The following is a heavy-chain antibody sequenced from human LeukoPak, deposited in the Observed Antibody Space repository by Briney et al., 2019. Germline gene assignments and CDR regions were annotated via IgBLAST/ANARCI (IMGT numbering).Heavy chain of an antibody. CDR2: IIPIFGTA. CDR3: ASRVVPAAPSTYYYYYYMDV. CDR1: GGTFSSYA. Sequence: VKVSCKASGGTFSSYAISWVRQAPGQGLEWMGGIIPIFGTANYAQKFQGRVTITTDESTSTAYMELSSLRSEDTAVYYCASRVVPAAPSTYYYYYYMDVWGKGTTVTVSS. V-gene: IGHV1-69*13. D-gene: IGHD2-2*01. J-gene: IGHJ6*03.